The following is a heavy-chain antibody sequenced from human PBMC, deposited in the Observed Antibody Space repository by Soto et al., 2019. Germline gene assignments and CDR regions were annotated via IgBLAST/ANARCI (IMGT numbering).Heavy chain of an antibody. J-gene: IGHJ4*01. V-gene: IGHV1-18*04. CDR2: ISAHNGDT. Sequence: SVKVSCKASGYSFATYGFSWVRQAPGQGLECVGWISAHNGDTLYSQKFQGRVTLTTDTSTNTGYMELRSLTSDDTAVYFCATELIYYNVVRSYHPLGHWGYGTLVSV. CDR1: GYSFATYG. D-gene: IGHD3-10*02. CDR3: ATELIYYNVVRSYHPLGH.